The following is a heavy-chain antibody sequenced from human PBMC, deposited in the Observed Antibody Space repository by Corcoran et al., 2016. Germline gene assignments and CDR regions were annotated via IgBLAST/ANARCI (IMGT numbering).Heavy chain of an antibody. CDR2: INPSGGST. CDR3: AGCRSTSCYRGGYYYGMDV. CDR1: GYTFTSYY. J-gene: IGHJ6*02. V-gene: IGHV1-46*01. D-gene: IGHD2-2*02. Sequence: QVQLVQSGAEVKKPGASVKVSCKASGYTFTSYYMHWVRQAPGQGLEWMGIINPSGGSTSYAQKFQGRVTMTRDTSTSTVYMELSSMRSEDTAVYYCAGCRSTSCYRGGYYYGMDVWGQGTTVTVSS.